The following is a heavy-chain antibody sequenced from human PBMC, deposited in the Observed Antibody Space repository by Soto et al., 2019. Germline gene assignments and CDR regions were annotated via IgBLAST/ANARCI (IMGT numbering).Heavy chain of an antibody. J-gene: IGHJ4*02. CDR3: MLGSGWKDFDY. Sequence: SETLSLTCTVSGGSITSSSYYWGWIRQPPGKGLEWIGNIYYSGSTYYNPSLKSRVTISVDTSKNQFSLKLSSVTAADTAVYYCMLGSGWKDFDYWGQGTLVTAPQ. V-gene: IGHV4-39*01. CDR1: GGSITSSSYY. D-gene: IGHD3-22*01. CDR2: IYYSGST.